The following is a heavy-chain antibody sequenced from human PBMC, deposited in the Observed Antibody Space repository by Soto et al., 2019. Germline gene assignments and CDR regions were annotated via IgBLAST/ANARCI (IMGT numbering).Heavy chain of an antibody. Sequence: QVQLVQSGAEVKKPGASVKVSCKASGYTFTGYYMHWVRQAPGQGLEWMGWINPNSGGTNYAQKFQGWVTMTRDTSISTDYMELSRLSSDATAVYYCARDLSGQLPAALDYWGQGTLVTVSS. J-gene: IGHJ4*02. V-gene: IGHV1-2*04. CDR1: GYTFTGYY. CDR2: INPNSGGT. CDR3: ARDLSGQLPAALDY. D-gene: IGHD2-2*01.